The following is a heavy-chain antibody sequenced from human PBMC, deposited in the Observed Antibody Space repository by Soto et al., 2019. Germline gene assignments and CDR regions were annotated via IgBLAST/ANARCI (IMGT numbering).Heavy chain of an antibody. CDR1: GFTFSSYA. V-gene: IGHV3-23*01. D-gene: IGHD5-18*01. CDR3: AKDNLVYSGYSYGYCFFYYGMDV. CDR2: TSGSGGST. Sequence: GGSLRLSCAASGFTFSSYAMSWVRQAPGKGLEWVSATSGSGGSTYYADSVKGRFTISRDNSKNTLYLQMNSLRAEDTAVYYCAKDNLVYSGYSYGYCFFYYGMDVRCQGSTVSVSS. J-gene: IGHJ6*02.